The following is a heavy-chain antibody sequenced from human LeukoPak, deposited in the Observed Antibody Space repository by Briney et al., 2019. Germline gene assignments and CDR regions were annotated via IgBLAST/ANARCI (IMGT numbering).Heavy chain of an antibody. D-gene: IGHD6-6*01. CDR2: ISHTGST. V-gene: IGHV4-59*12. CDR1: GGSISNYY. Sequence: PSETLSLTCTVSGGSISNYYWSWIRQSPGKGLEWIGYISHTGSTNYNPSLKSRVTMSVDTSKNQISLKVNSVTAADTAVYYCARESYSSSYLFDFWGQGTLVTVSS. CDR3: ARESYSSSYLFDF. J-gene: IGHJ4*02.